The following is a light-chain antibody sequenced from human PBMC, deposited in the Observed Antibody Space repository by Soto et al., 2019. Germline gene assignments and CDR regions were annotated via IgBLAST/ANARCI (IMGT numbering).Light chain of an antibody. CDR1: QGIGDT. J-gene: IGKJ4*01. CDR3: QPYNNWPLT. V-gene: IGKV3-15*01. Sequence: EVVMRQAPATLSLSPGEGATLSCRASQGIGDTLAWYQHKPGQTPKLLIYDTSTRATGVPTRFSGSRSGAEFTLTINSLQSEDFAVYYCQPYNNWPLTFGGGTKVDIK. CDR2: DTS.